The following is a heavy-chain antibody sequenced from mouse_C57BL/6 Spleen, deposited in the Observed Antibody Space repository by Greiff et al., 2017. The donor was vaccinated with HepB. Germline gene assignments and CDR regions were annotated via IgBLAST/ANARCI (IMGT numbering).Heavy chain of an antibody. Sequence: EVKLLESGGGLVKPGGSLKLSCAASGFTFSDYGMHWVRQAPEKGLEWVAYISSGSSTIYYADTVKGRFTISRDNAKNTLFLQMTSLRSEDTAMYYCARQGAYSNFDYWGQGTTLTVPS. CDR1: GFTFSDYG. CDR2: ISSGSSTI. V-gene: IGHV5-17*01. CDR3: ARQGAYSNFDY. J-gene: IGHJ2*01. D-gene: IGHD2-5*01.